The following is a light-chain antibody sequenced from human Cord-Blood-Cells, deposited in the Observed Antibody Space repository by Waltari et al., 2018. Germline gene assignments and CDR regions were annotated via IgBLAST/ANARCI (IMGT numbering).Light chain of an antibody. CDR2: EGS. Sequence: QSALTQTASVSGSPGQSITISCTGTSSDVGSHNLVSSYQQHPGKAPKLMIYEGSKRPSGVSNRFSGSKSGNMAFLTISALQAEDEADYYCCSYAGSSTYVFGTGTKVTVL. CDR1: SSDVGSHNL. J-gene: IGLJ1*01. V-gene: IGLV2-23*01. CDR3: CSYAGSSTYV.